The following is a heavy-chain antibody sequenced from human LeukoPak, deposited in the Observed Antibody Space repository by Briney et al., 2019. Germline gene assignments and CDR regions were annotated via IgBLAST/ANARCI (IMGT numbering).Heavy chain of an antibody. J-gene: IGHJ6*03. Sequence: RPGGSLRLSCAASGFTLSSYAMSWVRQAPGKGLEWVSVISFSAGSTYFADSVKGRFTISRDNSKNTLYLQMNSLRAEDTAVYYCAKGYSSNYYYYYMDVWGKGTTVTVSS. CDR2: ISFSAGST. V-gene: IGHV3-23*01. CDR3: AKGYSSNYYYYYMDV. CDR1: GFTLSSYA. D-gene: IGHD6-13*01.